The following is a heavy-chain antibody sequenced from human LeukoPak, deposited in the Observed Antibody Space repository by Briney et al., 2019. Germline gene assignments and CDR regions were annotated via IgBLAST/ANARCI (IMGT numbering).Heavy chain of an antibody. CDR2: ISYDGSNK. V-gene: IGHV3-30*18. D-gene: IGHD5-18*01. CDR3: AKDRGYSYGYFDY. Sequence: PGRSLRLSCAASGFTFSSYGMHWVRQAPGKGLEWVAVISYDGSNKYYADSVKGRFTISRDNSKNTLYLQMNSLRAEDTAVYYCAKDRGYSYGYFDYWGQGTLLTVSS. CDR1: GFTFSSYG. J-gene: IGHJ4*02.